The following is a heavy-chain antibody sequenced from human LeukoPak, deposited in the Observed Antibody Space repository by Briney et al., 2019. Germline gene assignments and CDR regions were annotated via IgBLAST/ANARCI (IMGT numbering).Heavy chain of an antibody. CDR1: GGSIRTYY. CDR2: IDGSGST. Sequence: SETLSLTCTVSGGSIRTYYWNWIRQPAGKGLEWIGRIDGSGSTTFSPSLRSRVTMSLDSSKSQISLNLNSVTAADTAMYYCARSPLSSSGWYRAEYCGQGTLVTVSS. J-gene: IGHJ4*02. D-gene: IGHD6-19*01. CDR3: ARSPLSSSGWYRAEY. V-gene: IGHV4-4*07.